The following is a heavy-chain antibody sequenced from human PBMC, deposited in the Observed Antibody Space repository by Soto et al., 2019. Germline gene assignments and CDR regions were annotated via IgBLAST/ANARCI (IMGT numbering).Heavy chain of an antibody. CDR1: GYTFTNYG. Sequence: QVQLVQSGAEVKEPGASVKVSCKASGYTFTNYGISWVRQAPGQGLEWMGWISTYSGHTDFAQRFQGRVTMATDTSTTTAYMELRSLTSDDTAVYYCAREAYREVDHWGQGTLVTVSS. CDR2: ISTYSGHT. J-gene: IGHJ4*02. D-gene: IGHD3-10*01. V-gene: IGHV1-18*04. CDR3: AREAYREVDH.